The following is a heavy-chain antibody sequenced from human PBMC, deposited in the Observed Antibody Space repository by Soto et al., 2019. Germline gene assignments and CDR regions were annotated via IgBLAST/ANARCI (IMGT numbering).Heavy chain of an antibody. D-gene: IGHD3-10*01. Sequence: GGSLRLSCAASGFTVSNNYMSWVRQAPGKGLEWVSIIYSGGSTYYAASVKGRFTISRDNSKNTLYLQMNSLRAEDTAVYYCARDLYSFASGTYYVWGRGTLVTVSS. CDR3: ARDLYSFASGTYYV. CDR1: GFTVSNNY. CDR2: IYSGGST. J-gene: IGHJ4*02. V-gene: IGHV3-53*01.